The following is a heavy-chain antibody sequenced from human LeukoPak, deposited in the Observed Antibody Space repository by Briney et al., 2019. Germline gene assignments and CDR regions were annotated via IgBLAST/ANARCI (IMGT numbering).Heavy chain of an antibody. J-gene: IGHJ4*02. V-gene: IGHV1-2*02. CDR3: ASSSYYYDSSGPFDY. Sequence: GASVKVSCKASGYTFTGYYMHWVRQAPGQGLEWMGWINPNSGGTNYAQKFQGRVTMTRDTSISTAYMELSRLRSDDTAVYYCASSSYYYDSSGPFDYWGQGTLVTVSS. D-gene: IGHD3-22*01. CDR1: GYTFTGYY. CDR2: INPNSGGT.